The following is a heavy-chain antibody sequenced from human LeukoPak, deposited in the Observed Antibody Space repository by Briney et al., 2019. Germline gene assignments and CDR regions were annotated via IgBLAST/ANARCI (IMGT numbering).Heavy chain of an antibody. V-gene: IGHV3-23*01. CDR1: GFTVSSNY. J-gene: IGHJ4*02. Sequence: HPGGSLRLSCAASGFTVSSNYMSWVRQAPGKGLEWVSAISGSGGGTYYADSVKGRSTISRDNSKSTLYLQMNSLRAEDTAVYYCAKSPGYRSKWQLGEYYFDYWGQGTLVTVSS. D-gene: IGHD6-13*01. CDR3: AKSPGYRSKWQLGEYYFDY. CDR2: ISGSGGGT.